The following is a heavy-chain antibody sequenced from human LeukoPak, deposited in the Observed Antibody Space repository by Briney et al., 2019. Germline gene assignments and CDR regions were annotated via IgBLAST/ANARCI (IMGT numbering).Heavy chain of an antibody. D-gene: IGHD2/OR15-2a*01. CDR1: GGSFSGYY. J-gene: IGHJ3*02. CDR3: AYFQNDAFYI. Sequence: SETLSLTCAVHGGSFSGYYWSWIRQPPGKGLEWIGEINHSGSTNYNPSLKCRVTISVDTSKNQFSLKLSSVTAADTAVYYCAYFQNDAFYIWGQGTMVTASS. CDR2: INHSGST. V-gene: IGHV4-34*01.